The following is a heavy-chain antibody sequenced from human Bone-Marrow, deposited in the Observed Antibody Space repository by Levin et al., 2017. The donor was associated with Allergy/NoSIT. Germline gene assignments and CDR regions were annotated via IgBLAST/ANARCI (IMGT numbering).Heavy chain of an antibody. J-gene: IGHJ4*02. CDR1: GASIYNSPYF. V-gene: IGHV4-39*07. CDR3: ARVSYYGSGNYYEYYFDA. CDR2: IYDTARS. Sequence: PSETLSLTCAVSGASIYNSPYFWAWIRQPPGKGLEWVASIYDTARSFYNPSLTRLATISVDTSTNQFSLKLTSVTAADTAVYYCARVSYYGSGNYYEYYFDAWGQGTLVTVSS. D-gene: IGHD3-10*01.